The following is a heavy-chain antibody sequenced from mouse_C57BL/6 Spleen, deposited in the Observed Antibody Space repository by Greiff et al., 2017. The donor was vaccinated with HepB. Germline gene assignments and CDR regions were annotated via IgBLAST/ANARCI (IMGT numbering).Heavy chain of an antibody. V-gene: IGHV1-53*01. D-gene: IGHD1-1*01. CDR2: INPSNGGT. CDR3: ARSLLLRFDAMDY. Sequence: QVHVKQPGTELVKPGASVKLSCKASGYTFTSYWMHWVKQRPGQGLEWIGNINPSNGGTNYNEKFKSKATLTVDKSSSTAYMQLSSRTSEDSAVYYCARSLLLRFDAMDYWGQGTSVTVSA. CDR1: GYTFTSYW. J-gene: IGHJ4*01.